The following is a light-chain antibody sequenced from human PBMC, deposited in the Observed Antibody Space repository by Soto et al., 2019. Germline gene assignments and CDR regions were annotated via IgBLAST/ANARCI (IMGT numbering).Light chain of an antibody. V-gene: IGKV3-15*01. CDR2: GAS. Sequence: EIVMTQSPATLSVSPGERATLSCRASQSVSSNLAWYQQKPGQAPRLLIYGASTRATGIPARFSGSGSGTEFSLTLSGLQSEDFAVYYCQQYDNLPPITFGQGTRLEIK. CDR1: QSVSSN. CDR3: QQYDNLPPIT. J-gene: IGKJ5*01.